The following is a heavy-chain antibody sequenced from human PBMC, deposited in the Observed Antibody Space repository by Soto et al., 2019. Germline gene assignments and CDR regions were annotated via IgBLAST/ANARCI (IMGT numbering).Heavy chain of an antibody. CDR1: GFTFSSYG. Sequence: VGSLRLSCAASGFTFSSYGMHWVRQAPGKGLEWVAVISYDGSNKYYADSVKGRFTISRDNSKNTLYLQMNSLRAEDTAVYYCAKSGGVGFGELDYWGQGTLVTVSS. V-gene: IGHV3-30*18. CDR2: ISYDGSNK. D-gene: IGHD3-10*01. CDR3: AKSGGVGFGELDY. J-gene: IGHJ4*02.